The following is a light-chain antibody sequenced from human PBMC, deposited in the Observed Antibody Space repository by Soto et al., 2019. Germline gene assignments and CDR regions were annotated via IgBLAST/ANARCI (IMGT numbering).Light chain of an antibody. CDR1: SRDVGGYNY. Sequence: QSALTQPASVSGSPGQSITISCTGTSRDVGGYNYVSWYRQHPGKAPKLMIYDVSNRPSGVSNRFSGSKSGNTASLTISGLQAEDEADYYCGSYTTSSTLVFGGGTKLTVL. CDR2: DVS. V-gene: IGLV2-14*01. J-gene: IGLJ2*01. CDR3: GSYTTSSTLV.